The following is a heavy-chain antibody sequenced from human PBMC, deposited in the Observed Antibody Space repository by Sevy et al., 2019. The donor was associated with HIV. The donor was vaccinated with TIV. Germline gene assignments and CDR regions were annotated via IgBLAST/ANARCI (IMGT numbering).Heavy chain of an antibody. CDR3: AGARYDSSGSFDAFDI. Sequence: GGSLRLSCAVSEFTLSGNAMIWVRQAPGKGLEWVSGISGTAGNTYYADSVKGRFTISRDSSRNTLYLQMNSLRAEDTAIYYCAGARYDSSGSFDAFDIWGQGTMVTVSS. D-gene: IGHD3-22*01. V-gene: IGHV3-23*01. CDR2: ISGTAGNT. CDR1: EFTLSGNA. J-gene: IGHJ3*02.